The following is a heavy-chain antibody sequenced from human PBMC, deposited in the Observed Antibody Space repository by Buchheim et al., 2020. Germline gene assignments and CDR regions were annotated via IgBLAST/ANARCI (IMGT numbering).Heavy chain of an antibody. D-gene: IGHD1-7*01. Sequence: EVQLMESGGGLVKPGGSLRVSCAASGFTFSTYTMNWVRQAPGKGLEWVSSIRSGDNYIYYADSVKGRFTISRDNAKNSLYLQMNSLRAEDTAVYYCAKDRPGTGFDYWGQGTL. J-gene: IGHJ4*02. CDR1: GFTFSTYT. CDR3: AKDRPGTGFDY. CDR2: IRSGDNYI. V-gene: IGHV3-21*01.